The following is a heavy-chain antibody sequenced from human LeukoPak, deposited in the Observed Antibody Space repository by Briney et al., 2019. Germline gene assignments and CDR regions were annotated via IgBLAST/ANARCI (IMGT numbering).Heavy chain of an antibody. Sequence: GGSLRLSCAASGFTFDDHAMHWVRQAPGKGLEWVSGISWNSGSIGYADSVKGRFTISRDNAKNSLHLQMNSLRAEDMALYYCARESDAFDIWGQGTMVTVSS. CDR3: ARESDAFDI. J-gene: IGHJ3*02. D-gene: IGHD1-26*01. V-gene: IGHV3-9*03. CDR1: GFTFDDHA. CDR2: ISWNSGSI.